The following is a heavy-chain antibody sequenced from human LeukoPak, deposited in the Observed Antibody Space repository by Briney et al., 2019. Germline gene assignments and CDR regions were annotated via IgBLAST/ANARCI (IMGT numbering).Heavy chain of an antibody. Sequence: GGSLRLSCTVSGFTVSSNSMSWVRQAPGKGLEWVSFIYSDNTHYSDSVKGRFTISRDNSKNTLYFQMNSLRVEDTAIYYCARDPYNGAYSEGYYYYYMDVWGKGTTVTVPS. CDR2: IYSDNT. CDR1: GFTVSSNS. D-gene: IGHD1-1*01. CDR3: ARDPYNGAYSEGYYYYYMDV. J-gene: IGHJ6*03. V-gene: IGHV3-53*01.